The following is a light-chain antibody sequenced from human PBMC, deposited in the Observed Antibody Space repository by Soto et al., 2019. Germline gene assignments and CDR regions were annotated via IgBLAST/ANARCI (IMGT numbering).Light chain of an antibody. J-gene: IGKJ4*01. V-gene: IGKV1-27*01. CDR1: QGIGNY. CDR2: AAS. CDR3: QKYNTAPLT. Sequence: DVEMTQSPCSLSASVGDRVTFTCRASQGIGNYLAWYQQRPGEVPNLLIHAASTLQSGVPSRFSGSGFGTVFTLTISSLQPEDVATYYCQKYNTAPLTFGGGTKVEIK.